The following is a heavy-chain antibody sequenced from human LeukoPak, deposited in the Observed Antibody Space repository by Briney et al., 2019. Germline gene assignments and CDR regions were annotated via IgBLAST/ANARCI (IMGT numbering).Heavy chain of an antibody. V-gene: IGHV1-18*01. Sequence: ASVKVSCKASGYIFTSYGINWVRQAPGQGLEWMGWISAYNGNTNYAQKLQGRVTMTTDTSTSTAYMELRSLKSGDTAVYYCARVCSGGSCYSSADYWGQGTLVTVSS. CDR2: ISAYNGNT. CDR1: GYIFTSYG. CDR3: ARVCSGGSCYSSADY. D-gene: IGHD2-15*01. J-gene: IGHJ4*02.